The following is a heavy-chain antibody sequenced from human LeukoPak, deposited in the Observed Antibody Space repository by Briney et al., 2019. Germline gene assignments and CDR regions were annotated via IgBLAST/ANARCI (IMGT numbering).Heavy chain of an antibody. CDR2: ISATGSNT. D-gene: IGHD6-13*01. Sequence: PGGSLRLSCAASGFTFSNYGMHWVRQAPGKGLEWVSTISATGSNTYHADSVKGRFTISRDNAKNTLYLQMNSLRAEDTAIYYCAKEVYSSWDSWGQGALVTVSS. CDR3: AKEVYSSWDS. J-gene: IGHJ4*02. V-gene: IGHV3-23*01. CDR1: GFTFSNYG.